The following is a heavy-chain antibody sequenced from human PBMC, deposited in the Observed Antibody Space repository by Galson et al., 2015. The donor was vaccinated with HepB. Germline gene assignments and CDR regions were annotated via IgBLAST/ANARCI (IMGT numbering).Heavy chain of an antibody. Sequence: SETLSLTCTVSGGSISSYYWSWIRQPPGKGLEWIGYIYYSGSTNYNPSLKSRVTISVDTSKNQFSLKLSSVTAADTAVYYCARLGCTNGVCYSHDWFDPWGQGTLVTVSS. D-gene: IGHD2-8*01. J-gene: IGHJ5*02. CDR3: ARLGCTNGVCYSHDWFDP. CDR2: IYYSGST. V-gene: IGHV4-59*01. CDR1: GGSISSYY.